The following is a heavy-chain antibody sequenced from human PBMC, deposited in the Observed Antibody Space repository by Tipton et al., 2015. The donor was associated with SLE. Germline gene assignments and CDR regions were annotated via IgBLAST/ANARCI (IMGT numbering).Heavy chain of an antibody. D-gene: IGHD3-22*01. Sequence: TLSLTCTVSGGSISSSSFYWDCIRPPPGKALEWIGSIYYGGNTYSNPTLKSRVTMSVDTSKNHVSLKLSSVTTADTAVYYCTSAAYQDNYDVWGRGALVAVSS. V-gene: IGHV4-39*02. CDR3: TSAAYQDNYDV. CDR2: IYYGGNT. J-gene: IGHJ4*02. CDR1: GGSISSSSFY.